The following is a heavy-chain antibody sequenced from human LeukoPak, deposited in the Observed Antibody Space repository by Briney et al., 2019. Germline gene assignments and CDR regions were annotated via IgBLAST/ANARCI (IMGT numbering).Heavy chain of an antibody. Sequence: GRSLRLSCAASGFTFSSYGMHWVRQAPGKGLEWVAVIWYDGSNKYYADSVKGRFTISRDNSKNTLYLQMNSLRAEDTAVYYCARSLRGENYYYYYSMDVWGQGTPVAVSS. CDR3: ARSLRGENYYYYYSMDV. J-gene: IGHJ6*02. V-gene: IGHV3-33*01. CDR1: GFTFSSYG. CDR2: IWYDGSNK. D-gene: IGHD3-16*01.